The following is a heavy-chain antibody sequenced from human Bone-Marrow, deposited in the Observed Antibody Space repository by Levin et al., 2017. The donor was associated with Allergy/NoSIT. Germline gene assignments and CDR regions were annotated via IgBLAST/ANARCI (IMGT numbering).Heavy chain of an antibody. V-gene: IGHV3-33*06. J-gene: IGHJ4*02. CDR2: LWYDGSYQ. CDR1: GFNFRSYG. Sequence: GESLKISCTASGFNFRSYGMYWVRQAPGKGLEWVAALWYDGSYQYYADSVKGRFTISRDNPKTTPYLQMNNLRAEDTAVYYCAKSLGGGNSPAGFDYWGQGALVTVSS. D-gene: IGHD4-23*01. CDR3: AKSLGGGNSPAGFDY.